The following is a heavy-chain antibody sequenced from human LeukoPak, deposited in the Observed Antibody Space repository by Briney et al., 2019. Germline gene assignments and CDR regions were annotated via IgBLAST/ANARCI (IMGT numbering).Heavy chain of an antibody. Sequence: PDRSLRLSCAASGFTFDDYAMHWVRQAPGKGLEWVSRISWNSGSIGYADSVKGRFTISRDNAKNSLYLQMNSLRAEDTALYYCAKDESSGYGSYWYFDLWGRGTLVTVSS. J-gene: IGHJ2*01. CDR2: ISWNSGSI. CDR3: AKDESSGYGSYWYFDL. V-gene: IGHV3-9*01. CDR1: GFTFDDYA. D-gene: IGHD3-22*01.